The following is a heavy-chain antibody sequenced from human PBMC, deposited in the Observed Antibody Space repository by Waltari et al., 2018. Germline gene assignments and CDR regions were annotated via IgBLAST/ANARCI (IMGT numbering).Heavy chain of an antibody. CDR1: GRSFSGYY. CDR2: INHSGSP. D-gene: IGHD2-8*01. J-gene: IGHJ3*02. CDR3: AHLNGFDAFDI. Sequence: QVQLQQWGAGLLKPSETLSLTCAVYGRSFSGYYWSWIRQPPGKGLEWIGEINHSGSPNDNPSLKSRVTISVDTSKNQFSLKLSSVTAADTAIYYCAHLNGFDAFDIWGQGTMVTVAS. V-gene: IGHV4-34*01.